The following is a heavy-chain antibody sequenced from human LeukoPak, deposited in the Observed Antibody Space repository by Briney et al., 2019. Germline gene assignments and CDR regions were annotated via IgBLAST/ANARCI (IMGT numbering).Heavy chain of an antibody. CDR3: ARMVSGEGFHY. J-gene: IGHJ4*02. D-gene: IGHD3-10*01. CDR2: IYAGDSDT. Sequence: GESLKISCKGSGYSFTSYLIGWVRQMPGKGLEWMGIIYAGDSDTRYSPSLQGQLTISADKSISTAYLRSSSLKASDTSMYYCARMVSGEGFHYWGQGALVTVSS. CDR1: GYSFTSYL. V-gene: IGHV5-51*01.